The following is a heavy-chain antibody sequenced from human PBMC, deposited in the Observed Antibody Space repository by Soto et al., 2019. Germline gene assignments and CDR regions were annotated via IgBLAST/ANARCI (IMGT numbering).Heavy chain of an antibody. CDR1: GFTFSDHY. CDR3: AQTIVEAATRHFQH. V-gene: IGHV3-72*01. D-gene: IGHD1-26*01. CDR2: SRNKANSYTT. Sequence: DVQLVESGGGLVQPGGSLRLSCAASGFTFSDHYMDWVRQAPGKGLEWVGRSRNKANSYTTEYAASVKGRFTISRDDSKNSLYLQMNSLKTEDTAVYYCAQTIVEAATRHFQHWGQGTLVTVSS. J-gene: IGHJ1*01.